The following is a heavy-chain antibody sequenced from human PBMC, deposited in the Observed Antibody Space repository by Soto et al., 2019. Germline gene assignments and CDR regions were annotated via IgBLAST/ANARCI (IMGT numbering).Heavy chain of an antibody. CDR3: ARVFSDSSSFFDP. CDR1: GGSISSGGYY. V-gene: IGHV4-31*03. CDR2: IYYSGST. Sequence: SETLSLTCTISGGSISSGGYYWSWIRQHPGKGLEWIGYIYYSGSTYYNPSLKSRVTISVDTSKNQFSLKLSSVTAADTAVYYCARVFSDSSSFFDPWGQGTLVTVPQ. D-gene: IGHD6-13*01. J-gene: IGHJ5*02.